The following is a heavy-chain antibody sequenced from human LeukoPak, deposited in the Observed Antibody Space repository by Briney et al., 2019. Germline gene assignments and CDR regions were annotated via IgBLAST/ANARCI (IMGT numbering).Heavy chain of an antibody. CDR2: IYYSGST. CDR3: ARDGNCSGGSCQSY. D-gene: IGHD2-15*01. CDR1: GGSISSGGYY. J-gene: IGHJ4*02. V-gene: IGHV4-31*03. Sequence: KASQTLSLTCTVSGGSISSGGYYWSWIRQHPGKGLEWIGYIYYSGSTYYNPSLKSRVTISVDTSKNQFSLKLSSVTAADTAVYYCARDGNCSGGSCQSYWGQGTLVTVSS.